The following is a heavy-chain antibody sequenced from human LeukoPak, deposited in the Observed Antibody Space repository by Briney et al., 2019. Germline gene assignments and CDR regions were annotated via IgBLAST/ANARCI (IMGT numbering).Heavy chain of an antibody. CDR2: IHTKTGNP. V-gene: IGHV7-4-1*02. D-gene: IGHD2-2*01. Sequence: GASVKVSCKASGFTFFSYALNWVRQAPGQGLEWMGWIHTKTGNPSYAQGFRGRFVFSLDTSVNTAYLQINSLVPEDSAVYYCLREYATTWTASSGMDVWGQGTTVTVSS. CDR3: LREYATTWTASSGMDV. CDR1: GFTFFSYA. J-gene: IGHJ6*02.